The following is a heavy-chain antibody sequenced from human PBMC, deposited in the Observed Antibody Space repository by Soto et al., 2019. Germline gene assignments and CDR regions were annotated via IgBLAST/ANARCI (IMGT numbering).Heavy chain of an antibody. Sequence: SLRLSCAASGFTFSSYAVSWVRQAPGKGPEWISSISGSGSTIYYADSVTGRFTISRDNSKNTLYLQMSSLRAEDTAVYYCAKDSLPQSGSTDFQDLWGQGTLVTVSS. D-gene: IGHD6-25*01. CDR2: ISGSGSTI. J-gene: IGHJ5*02. V-gene: IGHV3-23*01. CDR1: GFTFSSYA. CDR3: AKDSLPQSGSTDFQDL.